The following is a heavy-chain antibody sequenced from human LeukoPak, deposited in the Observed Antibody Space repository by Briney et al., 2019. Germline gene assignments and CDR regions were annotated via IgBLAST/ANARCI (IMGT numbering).Heavy chain of an antibody. Sequence: GGSLRLSCAAFGFTVSSNYMSWVRQAPGKGLEWVSVIYGGGTTYYADSVKGRFTISRDNSKNTLYLQMNSLRAEDTAVYYCARGWAGYCSITSCPFDYWGQGTLVTVSS. CDR2: IYGGGTT. V-gene: IGHV3-53*01. D-gene: IGHD2-2*01. J-gene: IGHJ4*02. CDR3: ARGWAGYCSITSCPFDY. CDR1: GFTVSSNY.